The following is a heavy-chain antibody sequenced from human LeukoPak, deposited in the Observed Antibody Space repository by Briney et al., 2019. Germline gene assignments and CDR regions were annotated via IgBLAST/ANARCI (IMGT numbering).Heavy chain of an antibody. CDR1: GGSISSYY. V-gene: IGHV4-59*01. CDR2: ISYSGST. CDR3: ARDHSGSGSYSYYFDS. J-gene: IGHJ4*02. D-gene: IGHD3-10*01. Sequence: PSETLSLTCTVSGGSISSYYWSWIRQPPGKGLEWIACISYSGSTKYNPSLKSRVTISVDTSKNQLSLKLSSVTAADTAVYYCARDHSGSGSYSYYFDSWGQGTVVTVSS.